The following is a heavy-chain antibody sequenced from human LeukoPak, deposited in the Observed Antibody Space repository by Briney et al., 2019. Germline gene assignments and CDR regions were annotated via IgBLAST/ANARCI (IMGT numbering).Heavy chain of an antibody. CDR2: IYYSGTI. CDR1: GGSISNYY. CDR3: AYNRNRIIDTFDI. V-gene: IGHV4-59*08. J-gene: IGHJ3*02. D-gene: IGHD1-14*01. Sequence: ETRSLTCTVYGGSISNYYWSWIRQPPRKGLEWIGYIYYSGTIKYNPTLQSRVTISVDTSKNHFSLKLSSVTAADTAVYYCAYNRNRIIDTFDIWGQGPMVTVSS.